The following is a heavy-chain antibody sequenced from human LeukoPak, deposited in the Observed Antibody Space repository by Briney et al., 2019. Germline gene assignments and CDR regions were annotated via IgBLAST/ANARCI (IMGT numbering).Heavy chain of an antibody. V-gene: IGHV3-48*01. Sequence: GGSLRLSCAASGFTFSSYSMNWVRQAPGKGREWVSYISSSSSTIYYADSVKGRFTISRDNAKNSLYLQMNSLRAEDTAVYYCARESLLAIGWLGAFDIWGQGTMVTVSA. CDR3: ARESLLAIGWLGAFDI. CDR1: GFTFSSYS. J-gene: IGHJ3*02. D-gene: IGHD6-19*01. CDR2: ISSSSSTI.